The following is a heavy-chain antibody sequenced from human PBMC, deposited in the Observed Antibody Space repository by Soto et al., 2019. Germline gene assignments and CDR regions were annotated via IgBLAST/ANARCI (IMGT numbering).Heavy chain of an antibody. V-gene: IGHV4-30-2*01. CDR1: GGSISSGGYS. J-gene: IGHJ4*02. Sequence: SETLSLTCAVSGGSISSGGYSWSWIRQPPGKGLEWIGYIYHSGSTYYNPSLKSRVTISVDRSNNQFSLKLSSVTAADTAVFYFAIANEGYDWLDYFDYWGQGTLVTVSS. D-gene: IGHD3-3*01. CDR2: IYHSGST. CDR3: AIANEGYDWLDYFDY.